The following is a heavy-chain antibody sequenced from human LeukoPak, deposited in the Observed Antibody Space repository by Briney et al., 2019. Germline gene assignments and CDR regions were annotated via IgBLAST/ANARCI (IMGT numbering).Heavy chain of an antibody. Sequence: GSSVKVCCKASGGTFSSYAISWVRQAPGQGLGWMRRIIPILGIANYAQKFQGRVTITTDESTSTAYMELSSLRSEDTAVYYCIMLSKYNWAEAFDIWGQGTMVTVSS. CDR1: GGTFSSYA. V-gene: IGHV1-69*04. CDR2: IIPILGIA. J-gene: IGHJ3*02. D-gene: IGHD1-20*01. CDR3: IMLSKYNWAEAFDI.